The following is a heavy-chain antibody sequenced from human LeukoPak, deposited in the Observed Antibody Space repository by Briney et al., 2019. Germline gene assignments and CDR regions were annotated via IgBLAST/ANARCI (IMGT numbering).Heavy chain of an antibody. CDR2: ISGSGGST. D-gene: IGHD4-17*01. V-gene: IGHV3-23*01. J-gene: IGHJ4*02. CDR3: AKFYYGDRKNADY. CDR1: GFTFSSYA. Sequence: GGSLRLSCAASGFTFSSYAMSWVRQAPGKGLEWVSAISGSGGSTYYADYVKGRFTISRDNSKNTLYLQMNSLRAEDTAVYYCAKFYYGDRKNADYWGQGTLVTVSS.